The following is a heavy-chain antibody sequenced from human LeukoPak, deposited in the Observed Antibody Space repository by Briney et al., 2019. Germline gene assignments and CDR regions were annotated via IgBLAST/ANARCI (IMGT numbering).Heavy chain of an antibody. CDR2: INWNSDSI. CDR3: AINGGGDSGYGNFDY. V-gene: IGHV3-9*01. Sequence: GGSLRLSCAVSGFTFDDYAMRWVRQVPGKGLEWVSGINWNSDSIGYADSVKGRFTTSRDNAKNSLYLQMNSLRAEDSAFYYCAINGGGDSGYGNFDYWGQGTLVTVSS. CDR1: GFTFDDYA. J-gene: IGHJ4*02. D-gene: IGHD5-12*01.